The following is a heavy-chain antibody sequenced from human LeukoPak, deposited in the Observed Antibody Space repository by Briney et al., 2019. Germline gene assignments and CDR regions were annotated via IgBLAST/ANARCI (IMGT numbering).Heavy chain of an antibody. CDR2: INPNSGGT. CDR3: AREYYYDSSGYYYEIYYYGMDV. V-gene: IGHV1-2*06. J-gene: IGHJ6*02. CDR1: GYTFTGYY. D-gene: IGHD3-22*01. Sequence: ASVKVSCKASGYTFTGYYMHWVRQAPGQGLEWMGRINPNSGGTNYAQKFQGRVTMTRDTSISTAYMELSRLRSDDTAVYYCAREYYYDSSGYYYEIYYYGMDVWGQGTTVIVS.